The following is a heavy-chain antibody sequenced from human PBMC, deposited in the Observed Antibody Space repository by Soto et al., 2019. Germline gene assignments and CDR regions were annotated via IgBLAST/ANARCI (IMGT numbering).Heavy chain of an antibody. CDR3: ARAKPFDY. CDR2: INHSGST. V-gene: IGHV4-34*01. Sequence: QVQLQRWGAGLLKPSETLSLTCAVYGGSFSGYYWSWIRQPPGKGLEWIGEINHSGSTNYNPSLKSRVTISVDTSKNQFSLKLSSVTAADTAVYYCARAKPFDYWGQGTLVTVSS. J-gene: IGHJ4*02. CDR1: GGSFSGYY.